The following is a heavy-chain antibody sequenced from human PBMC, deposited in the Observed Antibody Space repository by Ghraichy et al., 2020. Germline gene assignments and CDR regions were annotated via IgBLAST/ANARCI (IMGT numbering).Heavy chain of an antibody. CDR2: ISYDGSNK. J-gene: IGHJ4*02. D-gene: IGHD1-26*01. CDR1: GFTFSSYG. CDR3: AKEADPYSGSYFGY. Sequence: GGSLRLSCAASGFTFSSYGMHWVRQAPVKGLEWVAVISYDGSNKYYADSVKGRFTISRDNSKNTLYLQMNSLRAEDTAVYYCAKEADPYSGSYFGYWGQGTLVTVSS. V-gene: IGHV3-30*18.